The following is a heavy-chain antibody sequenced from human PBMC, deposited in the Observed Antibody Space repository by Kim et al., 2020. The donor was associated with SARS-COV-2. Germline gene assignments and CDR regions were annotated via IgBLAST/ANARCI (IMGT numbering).Heavy chain of an antibody. V-gene: IGHV1-58*01. D-gene: IGHD3-3*01. CDR1: GFTFTSSA. Sequence: SVKVSCKASGFTFTSSAVQWVRQARGQRLEWIGWIVVGSGNTNYAQKFQERVTITRDMSTSTAYMELSSLRSEDTAVYYCAADRGREGWSFGVVITSFYGMDVWGQGTTVTVSS. CDR2: IVVGSGNT. J-gene: IGHJ6*02. CDR3: AADRGREGWSFGVVITSFYGMDV.